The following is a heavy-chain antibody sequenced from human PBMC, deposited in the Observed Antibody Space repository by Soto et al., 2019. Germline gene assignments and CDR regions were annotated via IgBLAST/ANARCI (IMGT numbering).Heavy chain of an antibody. V-gene: IGHV3-30*03. Sequence: ESGGGVVQPGRSLRLSCAASGFTFSSYGMHWVRQAPGKGLEWVAVISYDGSNKYYADSVKGRFTISRDNSKNTLYLQMNSLRAEDTAVYYCATPVLAAASHIAFDIWGQGTMVTVSS. J-gene: IGHJ3*02. D-gene: IGHD6-13*01. CDR3: ATPVLAAASHIAFDI. CDR1: GFTFSSYG. CDR2: ISYDGSNK.